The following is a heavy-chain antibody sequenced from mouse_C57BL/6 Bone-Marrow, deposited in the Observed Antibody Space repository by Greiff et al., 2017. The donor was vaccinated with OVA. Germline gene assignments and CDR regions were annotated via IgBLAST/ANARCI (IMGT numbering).Heavy chain of an antibody. D-gene: IGHD2-1*01. CDR2: IDPSDSYT. V-gene: IGHV1-69*01. J-gene: IGHJ4*01. CDR1: GYTFTSYW. Sequence: QVQLKQPGAELVMPGASVKLSCKASGYTFTSYWMHWVKQRPGQGLEWIGEIDPSDSYTNYNQKFKGKSKLTVDKSSSTAYMQLSSLTSADSAVYYCAREGNYLYYYAMDYWGQGTSVTVSS. CDR3: AREGNYLYYYAMDY.